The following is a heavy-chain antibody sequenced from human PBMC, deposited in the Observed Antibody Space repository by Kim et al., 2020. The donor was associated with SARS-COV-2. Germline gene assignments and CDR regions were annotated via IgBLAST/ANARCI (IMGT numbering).Heavy chain of an antibody. J-gene: IGHJ5*02. Sequence: GGSLRLSCAASGFTVSSNYMNWVRQAPGKGLEWVSIIYSGGRTSYADSVKGRFTISRDTSKNTLYLQMNSLRAEDTAVYYCARTICSVGTCYKGWCDPWGQGTLVTVSS. CDR2: IYSGGRT. CDR3: ARTICSVGTCYKGWCDP. CDR1: GFTVSSNY. V-gene: IGHV3-66*01. D-gene: IGHD2-15*01.